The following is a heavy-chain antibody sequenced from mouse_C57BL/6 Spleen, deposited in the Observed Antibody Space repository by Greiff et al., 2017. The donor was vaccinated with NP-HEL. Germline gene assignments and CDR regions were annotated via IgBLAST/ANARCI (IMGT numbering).Heavy chain of an antibody. D-gene: IGHD2-3*01. V-gene: IGHV1-69*01. CDR2: IDPSDSYT. J-gene: IGHJ2*01. CDR1: FYTFTSYL. CDR3: ARRDGYYSDY. Sequence: QPRAAPVLPFSSFNLSFNSSFYTFTSYLIHWVKQRPGQGLEWIGEIDPSDSYTNYNQKFKGKSTLTVDKSSSTAYMQLSSLTSEDSAVYYSARRDGYYSDYWGQGTTLTVSS.